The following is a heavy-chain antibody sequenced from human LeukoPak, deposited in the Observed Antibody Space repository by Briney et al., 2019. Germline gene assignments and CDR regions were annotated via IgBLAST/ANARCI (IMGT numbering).Heavy chain of an antibody. V-gene: IGHV4-59*08. CDR3: ARPGTARGGSGWPQHSDY. CDR2: MYYNGNT. D-gene: IGHD6-19*01. Sequence: NPSETLFLTSSVSGGSISDYYWTWIRQPPGKVLGRIGYMYYNGNTNYNPSLKSRVTISVDPSKNQFSLKLTSVTTADTAVYYCARPGTARGGSGWPQHSDYWGQGTLVSVSS. CDR1: GGSISDYY. J-gene: IGHJ4*02.